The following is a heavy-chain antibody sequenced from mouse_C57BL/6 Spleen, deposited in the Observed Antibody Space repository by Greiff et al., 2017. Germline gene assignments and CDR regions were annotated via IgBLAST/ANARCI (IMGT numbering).Heavy chain of an antibody. J-gene: IGHJ4*01. CDR2: IYRGSGST. CDR3: ARSYYYGISYGYYALDY. D-gene: IGHD1-1*01. Sequence: QVKLEQPGAELVKPGASVKMSCKASGYTFTSYWITWVKQRPGQGLEWIGDIYRGSGSTNYNEKFKSKATLTVDTSSSTAYMQLSSLTSEDSAVYYCARSYYYGISYGYYALDYWGQGTSVTVSS. V-gene: IGHV1-55*01. CDR1: GYTFTSYW.